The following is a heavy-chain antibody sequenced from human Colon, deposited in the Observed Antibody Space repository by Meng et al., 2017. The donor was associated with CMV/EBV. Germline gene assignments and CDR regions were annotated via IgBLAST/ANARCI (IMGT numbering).Heavy chain of an antibody. CDR2: MNPQSGGT. D-gene: IGHD3-3*01. CDR1: GYTFTTYD. CDR3: ARRRYYDFWSGYPLDNWFDP. Sequence: ASVKVSCKASGYTFTTYDINWVRQAPGQGLEWMGWMNPQSGGTAYAQKFQGRVTMTRDTSITTAYLELRNLTSEDTAVYFCARRRYYDFWSGYPLDNWFDPWGQGTLVTVSS. J-gene: IGHJ5*02. V-gene: IGHV1-8*01.